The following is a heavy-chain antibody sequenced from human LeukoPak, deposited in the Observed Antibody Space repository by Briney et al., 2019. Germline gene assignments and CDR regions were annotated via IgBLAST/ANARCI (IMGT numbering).Heavy chain of an antibody. Sequence: GGSLRLSCAASGFTFSSYAMRWVRQAPEKGLEYVAVISNDGTYKYYGASVKGPFTISRDNSKNTLYLQMDSLRSEDTAVYSCTRKSGGSQRKMDDWFDPWGQGTLVIVSS. V-gene: IGHV3-30*04. CDR3: TRKSGGSQRKMDDWFDP. CDR2: ISNDGTYK. CDR1: GFTFSSYA. J-gene: IGHJ5*02. D-gene: IGHD3-10*01.